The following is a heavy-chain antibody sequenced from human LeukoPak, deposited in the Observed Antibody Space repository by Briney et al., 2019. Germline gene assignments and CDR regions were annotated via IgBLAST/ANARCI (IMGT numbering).Heavy chain of an antibody. J-gene: IGHJ4*02. CDR3: ARAPGRDYDILTGYYGYYFDY. Sequence: GASVKVSCKASGYTFTSYGISWVRQAPGQGLEWMGWISAYNGNTNYAQKLQGRVTMTTDTSTSTAYMELRSLRSDDTAVYYCARAPGRDYDILTGYYGYYFDYWGQGTLVTVSS. V-gene: IGHV1-18*01. D-gene: IGHD3-9*01. CDR2: ISAYNGNT. CDR1: GYTFTSYG.